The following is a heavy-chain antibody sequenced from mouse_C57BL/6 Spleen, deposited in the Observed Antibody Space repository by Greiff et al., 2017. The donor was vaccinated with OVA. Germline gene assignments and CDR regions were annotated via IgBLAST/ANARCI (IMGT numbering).Heavy chain of an antibody. CDR2: IDPEDGET. V-gene: IGHV14-2*01. CDR1: GFNIKDYY. Sequence: VQLQQSGAELVKPGASVKLSCTASGFNIKDYYMHWVKQRTEQGLEWIGRIDPEDGETKYAPNFPGKATITADTSSNTAYLQLSSLTSEDTAVYYCARSDDYWGQGTTLTVSS. CDR3: ARSDDY. J-gene: IGHJ2*01.